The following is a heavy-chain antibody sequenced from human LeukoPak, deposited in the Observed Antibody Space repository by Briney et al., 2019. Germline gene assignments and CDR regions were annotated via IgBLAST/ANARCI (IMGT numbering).Heavy chain of an antibody. J-gene: IGHJ4*02. CDR3: ARDTPVAGALDY. CDR1: GDSVCSNTAA. Sequence: SQTLSLTCAISGDSVCSNTAAWNWIRQSPSRGLEWLVRTYYRSEWYHTYEVSVKSRMTINPDTSKNQFSLQLKSVTPEDTAVYYCARDTPVAGALDYWGQGTLVTISS. D-gene: IGHD6-19*01. CDR2: TYYRSEWYH. V-gene: IGHV6-1*01.